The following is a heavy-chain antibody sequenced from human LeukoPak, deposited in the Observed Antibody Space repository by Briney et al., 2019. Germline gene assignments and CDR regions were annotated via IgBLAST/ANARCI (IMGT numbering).Heavy chain of an antibody. CDR3: ARGVGGSYYTDY. D-gene: IGHD1-26*01. CDR1: GFTFSSYS. J-gene: IGHJ4*02. CDR2: THSDGSST. Sequence: PGGSLRLSCAASGFTFSSYSMHWVRQAPGKGLVWVSRTHSDGSSTNYADSVKGRFTISRDNAKNTLYLQMNSLRAEDTAVYYCARGVGGSYYTDYWGQGTLVTVSS. V-gene: IGHV3-74*01.